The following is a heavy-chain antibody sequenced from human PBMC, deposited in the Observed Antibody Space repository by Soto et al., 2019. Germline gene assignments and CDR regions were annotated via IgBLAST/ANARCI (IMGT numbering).Heavy chain of an antibody. CDR3: AKASEGSYRYLDY. J-gene: IGHJ4*02. Sequence: PGGSLRLSCAASGFTFSSYGMHWVRQAPGKGLEWVAVISYDGSNKYYADSVKGRFTISRDNSKNTLYLQMNSLRAEDTAVYYCAKASEGSYRYLDYWGQGTLVTVSS. D-gene: IGHD3-16*02. V-gene: IGHV3-30*18. CDR1: GFTFSSYG. CDR2: ISYDGSNK.